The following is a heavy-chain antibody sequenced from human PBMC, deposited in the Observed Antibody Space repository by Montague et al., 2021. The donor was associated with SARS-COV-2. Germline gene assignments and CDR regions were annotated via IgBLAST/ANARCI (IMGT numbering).Heavy chain of an antibody. CDR2: IYYSGST. V-gene: IGHV4-39*01. J-gene: IGHJ4*01. Sequence: SETLSLTCTVSGGSISSSSYFWGWIRQPPGKGLEWIGSIYYSGSTYYNPSLKSRVTISVDTSKNQFSLKLISATAADTAVCYCARKTSRGLTIFGVVTASYCFDYWGQGTLVTVSS. CDR3: ARKTSRGLTIFGVVTASYCFDY. CDR1: GGSISSSSYF. D-gene: IGHD3-3*01.